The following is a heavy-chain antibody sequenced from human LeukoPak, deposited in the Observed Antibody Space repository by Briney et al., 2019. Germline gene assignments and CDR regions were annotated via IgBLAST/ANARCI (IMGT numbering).Heavy chain of an antibody. V-gene: IGHV4-39*01. D-gene: IGHD3-10*01. Sequence: SETLSLTCTVSGGSITNSDYFWGWIRQPPGKGLEWIGNADYSGRTHYNPSLMSRVTISAANSKNQFSLKLRSVTAADTAVYYCARLDASSAHFSGSFPDYWGQGTLVTVSS. J-gene: IGHJ4*02. CDR3: ARLDASSAHFSGSFPDY. CDR1: GGSITNSDYF. CDR2: ADYSGRT.